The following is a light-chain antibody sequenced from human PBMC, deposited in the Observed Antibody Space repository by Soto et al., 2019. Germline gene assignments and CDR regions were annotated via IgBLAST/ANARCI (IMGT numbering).Light chain of an antibody. V-gene: IGKV1-39*01. Sequence: DLQMTQSPSSLSASVGDRVTITCRASQSISNYLNWYQQKPGKAPKLLMYAASSLQSGVPSRFSGSGSGTDFTLTISSLQPEDFATYSCQQSYSTPRTFGQGTKVEIK. CDR3: QQSYSTPRT. J-gene: IGKJ1*01. CDR1: QSISNY. CDR2: AAS.